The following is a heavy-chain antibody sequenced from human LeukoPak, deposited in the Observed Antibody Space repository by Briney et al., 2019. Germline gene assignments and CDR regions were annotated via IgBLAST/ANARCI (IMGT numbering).Heavy chain of an antibody. V-gene: IGHV3-23*01. Sequence: GGSLRLSCAASGFTFSSYTMSWVRQAPGKGLEWVSAISGSRGSTYYADSVKGRFTISSDNTKNTLYLQMNSLRAEDTAVYYCAKDHVDWGSSSDYWGQGTLVAVSS. CDR2: ISGSRGST. D-gene: IGHD3-9*01. CDR1: GFTFSSYT. J-gene: IGHJ4*02. CDR3: AKDHVDWGSSSDY.